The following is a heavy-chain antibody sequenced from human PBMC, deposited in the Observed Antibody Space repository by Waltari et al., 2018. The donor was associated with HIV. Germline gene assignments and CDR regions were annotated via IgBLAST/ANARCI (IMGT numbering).Heavy chain of an antibody. V-gene: IGHV1-69*01. CDR2: ILPIFGVS. Sequence: QVQLVQSGAEVKKPGSSVKVSCEASGGTFSTYPISWVRQAPGQGLEWMGGILPIFGVSNYAQKFQGRVTITADESTSTAYMELSSLRSEDTAVYYCARDLGAGSLRGTLWGQGTLVIASS. CDR1: GGTFSTYP. J-gene: IGHJ4*02. CDR3: ARDLGAGSLRGTL. D-gene: IGHD3-10*01.